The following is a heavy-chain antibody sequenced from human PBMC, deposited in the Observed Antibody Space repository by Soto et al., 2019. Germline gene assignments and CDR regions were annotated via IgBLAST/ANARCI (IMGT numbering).Heavy chain of an antibody. V-gene: IGHV4-31*03. CDR2: IYSSGST. J-gene: IGHJ4*02. D-gene: IGHD1-26*01. CDR3: ARGPQWERRFDC. CDR1: GGSISSGCYY. Sequence: PSETLSLTCIVSGGSISSGCYYWIRLHQHPGQGLECIGYIYSSGSTYYNPSLTSRVTISVGTSKNRFSLKLSSVTAAATAVYDCARGPQWERRFDCWGRGTRVTAAS.